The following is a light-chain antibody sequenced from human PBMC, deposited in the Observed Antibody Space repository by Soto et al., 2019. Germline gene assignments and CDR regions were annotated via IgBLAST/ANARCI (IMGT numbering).Light chain of an antibody. CDR3: QQYNSYPWT. V-gene: IGKV1-5*03. J-gene: IGKJ1*01. CDR2: KAS. Sequence: DIQVTKSPSTLSASVGDRVTITCRASQTISSWLAWCQQKPGKAPKVLIYKASSLESGVPSRFSGSGSGTEFTLTISSLQPDDFATYYCQQYNSYPWTFGQGTKVDI. CDR1: QTISSW.